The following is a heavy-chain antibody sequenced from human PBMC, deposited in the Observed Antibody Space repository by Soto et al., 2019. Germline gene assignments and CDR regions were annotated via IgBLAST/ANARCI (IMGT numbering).Heavy chain of an antibody. V-gene: IGHV4-30-2*01. CDR3: ARGPPHSY. D-gene: IGHD3-3*02. J-gene: IGHJ4*02. CDR2: IYHSGST. CDR1: GGSISSGGYS. Sequence: SETLSLTCAVSGGSISSGGYSWSWIRQPPGKGLEWIGYIYHSGSTYYNPSLKSRVTISVDRSKNQFSLKVSSVTAADTAVYYCARGPPHSYWGQGTLVIVSS.